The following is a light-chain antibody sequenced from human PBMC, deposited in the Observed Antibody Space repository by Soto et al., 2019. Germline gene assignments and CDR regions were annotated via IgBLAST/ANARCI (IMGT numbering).Light chain of an antibody. V-gene: IGKV3-20*01. J-gene: IGKJ4*01. CDR3: QQYTSLT. CDR2: GAS. CDR1: HSVSSSY. Sequence: EVVLTQSPGTLSLSPGERATLSFRASHSVSSSYLAWYQQKPGQAPRLLIYGASTRATGIPARFSGSGSGTEFTLTISSLQSEDFAVYYCQQYTSLTFGGGTKVDI.